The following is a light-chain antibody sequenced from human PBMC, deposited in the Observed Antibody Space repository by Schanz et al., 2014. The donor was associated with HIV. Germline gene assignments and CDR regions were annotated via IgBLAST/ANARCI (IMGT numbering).Light chain of an antibody. Sequence: QSVLTQPPSVSGAPGQRVTISCTGSSSNIGAGYHVHWYQQLPGTAPKLLISGNGNRPSGVPDRFSGSKSDSSASLAITGLQAEDEADYYCQSFDNSLSGVVFGGGTKLTVL. CDR3: QSFDNSLSGVV. J-gene: IGLJ3*02. V-gene: IGLV1-40*01. CDR1: SSNIGAGYH. CDR2: GNG.